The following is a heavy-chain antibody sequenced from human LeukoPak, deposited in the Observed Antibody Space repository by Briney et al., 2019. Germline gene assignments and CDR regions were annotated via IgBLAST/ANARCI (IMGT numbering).Heavy chain of an antibody. CDR1: GFSFSTYV. D-gene: IGHD2-15*01. CDR3: ARDCSGGSCYSWVNAFDI. J-gene: IGHJ3*02. CDR2: ISHDGSTK. Sequence: GRSLRLSCAASGFSFSTYVMHWVRQAPGEGLEWVAVISHDGSTKYYADSVKGRFTISRDNAKNSLYLQMNSLRAEDTAVYYCARDCSGGSCYSWVNAFDIWGQGTMVTVSS. V-gene: IGHV3-30-3*01.